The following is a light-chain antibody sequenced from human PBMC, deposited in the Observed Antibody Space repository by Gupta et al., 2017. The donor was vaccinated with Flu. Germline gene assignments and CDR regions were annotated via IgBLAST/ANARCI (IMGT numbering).Light chain of an antibody. V-gene: IGLV1-51*02. Sequence: KLTIAIDGTDSMIVSKFVSCNQQGPGTAPKLLVFEDNGRYSATPDRFSGSKSGTSATLDITGLQTGEEAVYYCEVCDLSLSAAVFGGGTKLTVL. CDR2: EDN. CDR3: EVCDLSLSAAV. CDR1: DSMIVSKF. J-gene: IGLJ3*02.